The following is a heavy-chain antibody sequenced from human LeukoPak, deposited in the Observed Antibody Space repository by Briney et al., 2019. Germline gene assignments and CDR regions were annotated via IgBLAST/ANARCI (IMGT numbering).Heavy chain of an antibody. V-gene: IGHV3-7*03. J-gene: IGHJ3*02. CDR3: ARGLDAFDI. CDR1: GLTFSSYW. CDR2: IKQDGNEK. Sequence: GGSLRLSCVASGLTFSSYWMSWVRQAPGKGLEWVANIKQDGNEKYYVDSVKGRFTSSRGNAKNSLYLQMNSLRAEDTAMYYCARGLDAFDIWGQGTMVTVSS.